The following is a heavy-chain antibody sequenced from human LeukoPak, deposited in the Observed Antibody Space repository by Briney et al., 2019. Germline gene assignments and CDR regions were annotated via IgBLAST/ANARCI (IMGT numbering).Heavy chain of an antibody. V-gene: IGHV1-2*06. CDR1: GYTFTGYY. J-gene: IGHJ4*02. CDR3: ARVGFDGSGSYYNS. CDR2: INPNSGGT. D-gene: IGHD3-10*01. Sequence: RASVKVSCKASGYTFTGYYMHWVRQAPGQGLEWMGRINPNSGGTNYAQKFQGRVTMTRDTSISTAYMELSRLRSDDTAEYYCARVGFDGSGSYYNSWGQGTLVTVSS.